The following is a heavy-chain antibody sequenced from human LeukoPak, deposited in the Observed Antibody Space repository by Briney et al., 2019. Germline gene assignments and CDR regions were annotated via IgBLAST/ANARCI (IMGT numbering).Heavy chain of an antibody. CDR3: ARSSLPFLEWGNWFDP. J-gene: IGHJ5*02. D-gene: IGHD3-3*01. V-gene: IGHV4-59*01. CDR2: IYYSGST. CDR1: GGSISSYY. Sequence: PSETLSLTCTVSGGSISSYYWSWIRQPPGKGLEWIGYIYYSGSTNYSPSLKSRVTISVDTSKNQFSLKLSSVTAADTAVYYCARSSLPFLEWGNWFDPWGQGTLVTVSS.